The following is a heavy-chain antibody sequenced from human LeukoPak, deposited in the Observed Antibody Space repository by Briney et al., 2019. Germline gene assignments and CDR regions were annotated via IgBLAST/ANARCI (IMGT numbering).Heavy chain of an antibody. CDR3: AKGGQSGIYSSLDY. V-gene: IGHV3-23*01. Sequence: GGSLRLSCAASGFTFSSFAMSWVRQAPGKGLEWVSGISGDDGITYYADSVKGRFTISRDNSKNTLYLQINSLRAEGTAVYYCAKGGQSGIYSSLDYWGQGTLVTVSS. CDR2: ISGDDGIT. J-gene: IGHJ4*02. D-gene: IGHD1-26*01. CDR1: GFTFSSFA.